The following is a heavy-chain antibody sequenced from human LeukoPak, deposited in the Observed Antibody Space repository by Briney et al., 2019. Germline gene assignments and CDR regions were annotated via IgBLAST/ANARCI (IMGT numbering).Heavy chain of an antibody. D-gene: IGHD6-19*01. V-gene: IGHV3-11*05. Sequence: PGGSLRLSCAASGFTFSDYYMSWIRQAPGKGLEWVSYISSSSSYTNYADSVKGRFTISRDNAKNSLYLQMNSLRAEDTAVYYCARAAIAVAGRDYYYGMDVWGQGTTVIVSS. J-gene: IGHJ6*02. CDR2: ISSSSSYT. CDR1: GFTFSDYY. CDR3: ARAAIAVAGRDYYYGMDV.